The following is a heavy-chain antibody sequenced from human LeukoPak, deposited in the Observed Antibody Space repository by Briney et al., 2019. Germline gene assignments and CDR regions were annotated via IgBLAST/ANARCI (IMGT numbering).Heavy chain of an antibody. Sequence: PGGSLRLSGAASGFTFDDYAMHWVRQAPGKGLEWVSGISWNSGSIGYADSVKGRFTISRDNAKNSLYLQMNSLRAEDTALYYCAKDAGYSGYAPDYWGQGTLATVSS. V-gene: IGHV3-9*01. CDR3: AKDAGYSGYAPDY. D-gene: IGHD5-12*01. CDR2: ISWNSGSI. J-gene: IGHJ4*02. CDR1: GFTFDDYA.